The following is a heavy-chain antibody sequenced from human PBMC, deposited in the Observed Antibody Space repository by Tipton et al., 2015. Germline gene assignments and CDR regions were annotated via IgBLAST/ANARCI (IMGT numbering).Heavy chain of an antibody. CDR2: IYPDDSDT. D-gene: IGHD3-22*01. CDR1: GYSFTSYW. Sequence: QLVQSGAEVKKPGESLKISCEASGYSFTSYWIGWVRQMPGKGLEWMGIIYPDDSDTTYSPSFRGQVTISADKSTSTAYLQWSSLKASDTAMYYCASRRDYYDNSGYYYDYWGQGTLVTVSS. CDR3: ASRRDYYDNSGYYYDY. V-gene: IGHV5-51*01. J-gene: IGHJ4*02.